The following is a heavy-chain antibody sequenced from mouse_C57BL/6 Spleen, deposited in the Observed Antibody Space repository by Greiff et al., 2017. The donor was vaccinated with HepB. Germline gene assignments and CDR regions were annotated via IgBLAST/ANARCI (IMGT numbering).Heavy chain of an antibody. V-gene: IGHV5-4*03. CDR2: ISDGGSYT. D-gene: IGHD2-14*01. CDR3: ARDRDYAMDY. CDR1: GFTFSSYA. J-gene: IGHJ4*01. Sequence: EVKLQESGGGLVKPGGSLKLSCAASGFTFSSYAMSWVRQTPEKRLEWVATISDGGSYTYYPDNVKGRFTISRDNAKNNLYLQMSHLKSEDTAMYYCARDRDYAMDYWGQGTSVTVSS.